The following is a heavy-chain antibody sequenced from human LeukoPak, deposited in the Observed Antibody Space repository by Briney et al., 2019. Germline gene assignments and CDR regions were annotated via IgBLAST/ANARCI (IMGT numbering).Heavy chain of an antibody. CDR1: GFTFSSYA. D-gene: IGHD3-10*01. V-gene: IGHV3-23*01. Sequence: PGGSLRLSCAASGFTFSSYAMSWVRQAPGKGLEWVSVISGSGYSTYYADSVKGRFTISRDNSKNTLYLQMNSQRAEDTAVYYCAKDRSGSTAEYFQDWGQGTLVTVSS. CDR3: AKDRSGSTAEYFQD. CDR2: ISGSGYST. J-gene: IGHJ1*01.